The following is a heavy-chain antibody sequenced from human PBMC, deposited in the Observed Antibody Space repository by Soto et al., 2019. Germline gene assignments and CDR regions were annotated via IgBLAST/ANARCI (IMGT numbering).Heavy chain of an antibody. J-gene: IGHJ4*02. D-gene: IGHD6-19*01. CDR2: INPNSGGT. Sequence: GASVKVSCKASGYTFTGYYIQWVRQAPGQGLEWMGWINPNSGGTNYAQNFQGRVTMTRDTSISTAYMELSRLRSDDTAVYYCARLGYSSGWTDDYWGQGTLVTVSS. CDR1: GYTFTGYY. V-gene: IGHV1-2*02. CDR3: ARLGYSSGWTDDY.